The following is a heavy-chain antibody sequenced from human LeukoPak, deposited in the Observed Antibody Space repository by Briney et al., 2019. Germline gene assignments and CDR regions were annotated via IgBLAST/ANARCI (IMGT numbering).Heavy chain of an antibody. D-gene: IGHD4-11*01. CDR3: ARGAPYSNYFDY. CDR1: GFTFSSYS. CDR2: ISSSSSYI. J-gene: IGHJ4*02. V-gene: IGHV3-21*01. Sequence: PGGSLRLSCAASGFTFSSYSMNWVRQAPGKGLEWVSSISSSSSYIYYADSVKGRFTISRDNAKNSLYLQMNSLRAEDTAVYYCARGAPYSNYFDYWGQGTLVTVSS.